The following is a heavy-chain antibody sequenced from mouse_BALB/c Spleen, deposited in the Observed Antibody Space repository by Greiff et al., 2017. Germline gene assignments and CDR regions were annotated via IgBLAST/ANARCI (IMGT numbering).Heavy chain of an antibody. V-gene: IGHV5-12-2*01. CDR1: GFTFSSHT. D-gene: IGHD2-4*01. CDR2: ISNGGGST. J-gene: IGHJ3*01. CDR3: ARQDYDYEGFAY. Sequence: EVQGVESGGGLVQPGGSLKLSCAASGFTFSSHTMSWVRQTPEKRLEWVAYISNGGGSTYYPDTVKGRFTISRDNAKNTLYLQMSSLKSEDTAMYYCARQDYDYEGFAYWGQGTLVTVSA.